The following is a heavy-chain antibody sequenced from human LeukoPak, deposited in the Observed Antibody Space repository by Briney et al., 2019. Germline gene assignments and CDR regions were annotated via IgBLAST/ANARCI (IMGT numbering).Heavy chain of an antibody. V-gene: IGHV1-18*01. CDR3: VRDGCINGVCYNSI. J-gene: IGHJ4*02. Sequence: ASVKVSCKASGYTFTSYGISWVRQPPGQGLEWMGWISAYNGNTKYAQKVQGRVTMTTDTSTSTAYMELRSLRSDDTAVYYCVRDGCINGVCYNSIWGQGTLVTVSS. CDR2: ISAYNGNT. CDR1: GYTFTSYG. D-gene: IGHD2-8*01.